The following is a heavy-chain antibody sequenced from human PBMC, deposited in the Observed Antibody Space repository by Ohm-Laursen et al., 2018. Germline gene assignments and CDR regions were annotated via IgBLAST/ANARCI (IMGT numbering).Heavy chain of an antibody. CDR3: WGVMYYYDSSGYYPSAYFDY. CDR2: ISSSTTI. D-gene: IGHD3-22*01. Sequence: SLRLSCAASGFTFSRYNLNWVRQAPGKGLEWVSYISSSTTIYYADSVKGRFTISRDNAKNSLYLQMTSLRAKDTAVYYCWGVMYYYDSSGYYPSAYFDYWGQGTQVTVSS. CDR1: GFTFSRYN. V-gene: IGHV3-48*01. J-gene: IGHJ4*02.